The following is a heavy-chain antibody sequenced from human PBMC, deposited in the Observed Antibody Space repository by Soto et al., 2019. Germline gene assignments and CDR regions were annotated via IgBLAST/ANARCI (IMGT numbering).Heavy chain of an antibody. Sequence: PGESLQISCKGSGYDFASYWIGWVRQMPGKGLEWMGIIYPGDSDTRYSLSFQGQVTISVDKSISTAYLQWSSLKASDNAMYYCARHRYNSGPTDNDMDVWGQGTTVTVSS. CDR2: IYPGDSDT. CDR3: ARHRYNSGPTDNDMDV. V-gene: IGHV5-51*01. J-gene: IGHJ6*02. D-gene: IGHD6-19*01. CDR1: GYDFASYW.